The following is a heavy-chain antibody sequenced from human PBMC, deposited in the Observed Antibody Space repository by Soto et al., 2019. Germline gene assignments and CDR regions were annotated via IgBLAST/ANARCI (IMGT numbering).Heavy chain of an antibody. V-gene: IGHV1-18*01. J-gene: IGHJ6*02. Sequence: QGQLVQSGAEVKKPRASVKVSCKPSGYTFTRYGTSWVRQAPGQGLEWMGWISGYNGDTNYAQKFQGRVTMTIDTSTLTTDMELRSLTSDDTAVYYCAKNGQPPYYYYGMDVWGQGTTVTVSS. D-gene: IGHD2-8*01. CDR3: AKNGQPPYYYYGMDV. CDR1: GYTFTRYG. CDR2: ISGYNGDT.